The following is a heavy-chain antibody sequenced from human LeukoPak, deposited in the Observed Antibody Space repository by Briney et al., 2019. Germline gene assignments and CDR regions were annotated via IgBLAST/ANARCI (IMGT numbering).Heavy chain of an antibody. CDR3: AKDTGYYYDSSNYWN. V-gene: IGHV3-74*03. D-gene: IGHD3-22*01. J-gene: IGHJ4*02. CDR2: INERGTDS. Sequence: GGSLRLSCTASGFTFSGHWIHWVRQPPGMGLVWVSRINERGTDSMYADSVKGRFTISRDNAKNSLYLQMNSLRAEDTAVYYCAKDTGYYYDSSNYWNWGQGTLVTVSS. CDR1: GFTFSGHW.